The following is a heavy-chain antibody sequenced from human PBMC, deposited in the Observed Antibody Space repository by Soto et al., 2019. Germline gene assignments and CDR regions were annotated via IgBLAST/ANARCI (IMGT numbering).Heavy chain of an antibody. CDR2: IYSGGST. D-gene: IGHD3-9*01. CDR3: ARETRLYYDILTGYQSTYYYYYGMDV. V-gene: IGHV3-66*01. Sequence: GGSLRLSCAASGFTVSSNYMSWVRQAPGKGLEWVSVIYSGGSTYYADSVKGRFTISRDNSKNTLYLQMNSLRAEDTAVYYCARETRLYYDILTGYQSTYYYYYGMDVWGQGTTVTVSS. J-gene: IGHJ6*02. CDR1: GFTVSSNY.